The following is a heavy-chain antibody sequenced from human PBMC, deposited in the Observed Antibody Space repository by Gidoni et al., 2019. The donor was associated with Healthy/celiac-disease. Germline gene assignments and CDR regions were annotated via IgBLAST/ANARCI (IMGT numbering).Heavy chain of an antibody. J-gene: IGHJ4*02. CDR3: ARPAGEYSSGWLQRFDY. Sequence: PLVESGGGVVQPGRSLRLSCAASGFTFSSYGMHWVRQAPGKGLEWMAVIWYDGSNKYYAESVKGRFTISRDNSKNTLYLQMNSLRAEDTAVYYCARPAGEYSSGWLQRFDYWGQGTLVTVSS. V-gene: IGHV3-33*01. CDR2: IWYDGSNK. D-gene: IGHD6-19*01. CDR1: GFTFSSYG.